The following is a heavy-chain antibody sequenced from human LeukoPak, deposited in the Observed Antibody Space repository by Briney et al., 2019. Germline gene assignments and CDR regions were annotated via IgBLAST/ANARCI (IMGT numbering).Heavy chain of an antibody. CDR3: AREGTSGYSLDP. CDR2: IYTSVST. J-gene: IGHJ5*02. CDR1: GGSFSRYY. D-gene: IGHD3-10*01. V-gene: IGHV4-4*07. Sequence: SETLSLTCSVSGGSFSRYYWSWIRQPAGKGLEWIGRIYTSVSTDYNPSLKSRVTISLDKSKDQFSLKLSSVTDADTAVYYCAREGTSGYSLDPWGQGTLVTVSS.